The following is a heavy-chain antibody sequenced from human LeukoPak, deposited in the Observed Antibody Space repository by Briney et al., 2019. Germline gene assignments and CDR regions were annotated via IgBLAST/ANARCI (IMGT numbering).Heavy chain of an antibody. J-gene: IGHJ4*02. V-gene: IGHV3-23*01. CDR2: ISGSGGST. D-gene: IGHD6-13*01. Sequence: RSGGSLRLSCAASGFTVSSNYMSWVRQAPGKGLEWVSAISGSGGSTYYADSVKGRFTISRDNSKNTLYLQMNSLRAEDTAVYYCAKYFSSWYSDYWGQGTLVTVSS. CDR1: GFTVSSNY. CDR3: AKYFSSWYSDY.